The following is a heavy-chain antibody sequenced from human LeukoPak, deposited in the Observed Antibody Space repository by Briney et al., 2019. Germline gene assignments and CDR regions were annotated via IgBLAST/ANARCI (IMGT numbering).Heavy chain of an antibody. CDR2: ISGYDYKT. CDR3: ARDFSKARVDCFDP. J-gene: IGHJ5*02. CDR1: GYTFANYG. D-gene: IGHD3-3*02. V-gene: IGHV1-18*01. Sequence: GASVKVSCKASGYTFANYGISSVRQAPGQGLEWMGWISGYDYKTNYAQKFQGRVTMTTDTSTNTAYMELRTLRSDDTAVYYCARDFSKARVDCFDPWGQGTPVTVSS.